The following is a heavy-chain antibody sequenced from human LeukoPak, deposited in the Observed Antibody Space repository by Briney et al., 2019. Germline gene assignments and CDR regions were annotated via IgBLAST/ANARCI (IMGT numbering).Heavy chain of an antibody. CDR3: ARGAPTWIQLWLLDY. V-gene: IGHV3-11*01. J-gene: IGHJ4*02. CDR1: GFTFSDDY. Sequence: GGSLRLSCAASGFTFSDDYMSWIRQAPGKGLEWVSYISSSGSTIYYADSVKGRFTISRDNAKNSLYLQMNSLRAEDTAVYYCARGAPTWIQLWLLDYWGQGTLVTVSS. CDR2: ISSSGSTI. D-gene: IGHD5-18*01.